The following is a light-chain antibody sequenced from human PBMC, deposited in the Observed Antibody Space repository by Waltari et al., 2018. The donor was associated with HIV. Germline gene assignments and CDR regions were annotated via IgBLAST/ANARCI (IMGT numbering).Light chain of an antibody. V-gene: IGLV6-57*01. J-gene: IGLJ1*01. CDR1: SGSIGSHY. CDR3: QSYDSNTRI. Sequence: FMLTQPRSVSESPGKTVTISCTRSSGSIGSHYVQWYQQRPGSSPTTVIYEEDQRPSGVPGRCSGSIDRSSKSASLTISGLMTEDEADYYCQSYDSNTRIFGTGPRSPS. CDR2: EED.